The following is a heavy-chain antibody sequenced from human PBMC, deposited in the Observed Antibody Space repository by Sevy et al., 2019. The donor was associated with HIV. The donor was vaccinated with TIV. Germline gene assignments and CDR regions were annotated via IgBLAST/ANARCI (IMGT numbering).Heavy chain of an antibody. Sequence: ASLKVSCKASGYTFTGYYMHWVRQAPGQGLEWMGWINPNSGGTNYAQKLQGWVTMTRDTSISTAYMELSRLRSDDTAVYYCARDSGAAPDYWGQGTLVTVSS. J-gene: IGHJ4*02. CDR1: GYTFTGYY. D-gene: IGHD3-10*01. CDR2: INPNSGGT. CDR3: ARDSGAAPDY. V-gene: IGHV1-2*04.